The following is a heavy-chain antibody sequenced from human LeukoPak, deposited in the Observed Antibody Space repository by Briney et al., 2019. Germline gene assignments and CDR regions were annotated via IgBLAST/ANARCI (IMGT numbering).Heavy chain of an antibody. J-gene: IGHJ4*02. CDR3: AREIAVAGGVLDY. CDR1: GYTFTDYY. Sequence: ASVKVSCKASGYTFTDYYLHWVRQAPGQGLEWMGWINPNSGGTNYAQKFQGRVTMTRDTSISTAYMELSRLRSDDTAVYYCAREIAVAGGVLDYWAQEPLVTVPS. D-gene: IGHD6-19*01. V-gene: IGHV1-2*02. CDR2: INPNSGGT.